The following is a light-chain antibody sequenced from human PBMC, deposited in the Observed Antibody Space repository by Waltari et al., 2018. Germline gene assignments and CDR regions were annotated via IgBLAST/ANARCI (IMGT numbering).Light chain of an antibody. Sequence: QSVLTQPPSVSGAPGQRVSISCTGTGSNLGAGYDVHWYQQLHGKALSLLICDTSRRPPGVPDRFFGSQSCSSVSLAITGLQAEDEADYYCQSYDTSLSVVFGGGTKLTVL. V-gene: IGLV1-40*01. CDR1: GSNLGAGYD. CDR3: QSYDTSLSVV. J-gene: IGLJ2*01. CDR2: DTS.